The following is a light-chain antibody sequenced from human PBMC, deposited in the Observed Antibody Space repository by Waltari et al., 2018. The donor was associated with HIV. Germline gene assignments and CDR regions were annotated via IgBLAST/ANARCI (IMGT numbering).Light chain of an antibody. CDR2: AAS. CDR3: QQLKSYPHT. J-gene: IGKJ3*01. CDR1: QGISNS. Sequence: DIQLTQSPSFLYASLRETVTITCRASQGISNSLAWYQQKPGKAPNLLIYAASTLHSGVPSRFSGSGSGTEFSLTISSLQPEDFATYYCQQLKSYPHTFGPGTEVDIK. V-gene: IGKV1-9*01.